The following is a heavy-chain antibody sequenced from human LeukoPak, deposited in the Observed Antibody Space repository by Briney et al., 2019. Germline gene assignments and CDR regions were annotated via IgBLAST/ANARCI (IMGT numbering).Heavy chain of an antibody. CDR3: AKDMGVDTAMVTSLYFDY. D-gene: IGHD5-18*01. CDR1: GFTFSSYA. CDR2: ISGSGGST. Sequence: GGSLRLSCAASGFTFSSYAMNWVRQAPGKGLEWVSAISGSGGSTYYADSVKGRFTISRDNSKNTLYLQMNSLRAEDTAVYYCAKDMGVDTAMVTSLYFDYWGQGTLVTVSS. J-gene: IGHJ4*02. V-gene: IGHV3-23*01.